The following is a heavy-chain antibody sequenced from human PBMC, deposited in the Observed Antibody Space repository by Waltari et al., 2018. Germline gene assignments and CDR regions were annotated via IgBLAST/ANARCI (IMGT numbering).Heavy chain of an antibody. Sequence: ELQLVESGGGLVQPGGSLRLSCAASGFIFSSYWMHWVRQAPGKGLVAFSPIKMGRIITNYVDSVKGRFTISRDNAKNTLFLQMNSLRAEDTAVYYCVLYSSSFLGDCCGQGTLVAVSS. CDR3: VLYSSSFLGDC. CDR1: GFIFSSYW. D-gene: IGHD6-13*01. J-gene: IGHJ4*02. CDR2: IKMGRIIT. V-gene: IGHV3-74*01.